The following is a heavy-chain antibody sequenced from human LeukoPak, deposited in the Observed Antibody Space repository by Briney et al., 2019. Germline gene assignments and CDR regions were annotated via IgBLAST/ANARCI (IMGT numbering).Heavy chain of an antibody. Sequence: GGSLRLSCAASGFTFSSYSMNWVRQAPGKGLEWVSSISSSSSCIYYADSVKGRFTISRDNAKNSLYLQMNSLRAEDTAVYHCARWDVVVPAAKTDYYGMDVWGQGTTVTVSS. V-gene: IGHV3-21*01. CDR1: GFTFSSYS. CDR2: ISSSSSCI. D-gene: IGHD2-2*01. CDR3: ARWDVVVPAAKTDYYGMDV. J-gene: IGHJ6*02.